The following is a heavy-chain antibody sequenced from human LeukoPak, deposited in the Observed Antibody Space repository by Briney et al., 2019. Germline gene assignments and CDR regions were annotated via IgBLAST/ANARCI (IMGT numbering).Heavy chain of an antibody. CDR1: GFTFSTYA. J-gene: IGHJ4*02. Sequence: PGGSLRLSCAASGFTFSTYAMGWVRQAPGKGLEWVSTIGATTGNTYCADSVKGRFTISRDNSKNTMWLQMNSLRAEDTAIYYCANRGRYYFDYWGQGALVAVSS. CDR3: ANRGRYYFDY. V-gene: IGHV3-23*01. D-gene: IGHD3-10*01. CDR2: IGATTGNT.